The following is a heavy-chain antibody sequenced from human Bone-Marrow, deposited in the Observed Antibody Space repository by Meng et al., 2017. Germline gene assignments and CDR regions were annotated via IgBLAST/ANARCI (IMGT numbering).Heavy chain of an antibody. CDR1: GPNCWDCW. Sequence: QVQRVQCGAEVTKPWASVKVTCRASGPNCWDCWIYWVRQAPGQGLEWIGWINPNGGGTKYAHKFLGRVIVTRDTSTRTVYMEMRSLTHDDTAVYYCAILEGGWGQGTLVTVSS. J-gene: IGHJ4*02. CDR3: AILEGG. D-gene: IGHD1-1*01. V-gene: IGHV1-2*07. CDR2: INPNGGGT.